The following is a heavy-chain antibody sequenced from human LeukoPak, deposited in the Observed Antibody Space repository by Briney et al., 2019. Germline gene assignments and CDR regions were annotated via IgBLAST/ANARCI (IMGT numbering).Heavy chain of an antibody. CDR1: GFTFTNAW. CDR3: AKDHDSTGLYQDRDY. V-gene: IGHV3-15*01. J-gene: IGHJ4*02. D-gene: IGHD6-19*01. Sequence: RRSLRLSCAASGFTFTNAWMTWVRQVPGKGLEWVGRIKSKTDGGATKYAAPVKGRFTISRDDSKDTLYLQMNSLRAEDAAIYYCAKDHDSTGLYQDRDYWGQGTLVTISS. CDR2: IKSKTDGGAT.